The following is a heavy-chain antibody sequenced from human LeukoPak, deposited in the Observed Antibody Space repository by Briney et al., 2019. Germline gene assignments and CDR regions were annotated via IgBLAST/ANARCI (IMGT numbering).Heavy chain of an antibody. Sequence: GGSLRLSCAASGFTFSSYWMSWVRQAPGKGLEWVANIKQDGSEKYYVDSVKGRFTISRDNAKNSLYLQMNSLRAEDTAVYYCAREYCSGGSCYSFYDYWGQGTLVTVSS. CDR1: GFTFSSYW. CDR2: IKQDGSEK. J-gene: IGHJ4*02. V-gene: IGHV3-7*01. D-gene: IGHD2-15*01. CDR3: AREYCSGGSCYSFYDY.